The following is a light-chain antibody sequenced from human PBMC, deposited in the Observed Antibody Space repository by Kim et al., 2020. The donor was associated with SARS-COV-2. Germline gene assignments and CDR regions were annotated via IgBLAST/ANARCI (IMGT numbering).Light chain of an antibody. V-gene: IGLV2-14*03. CDR3: SSYTSSSTYV. CDR2: DVS. Sequence: ITISCTGTSSDVGGYNYVSWYQRHPGEAPKLMIFDVSRRPSGVSNRFSGSKSGNTASLTISGLQAEDEADYYCSSYTSSSTYVFGTGTKVTVL. J-gene: IGLJ1*01. CDR1: SSDVGGYNY.